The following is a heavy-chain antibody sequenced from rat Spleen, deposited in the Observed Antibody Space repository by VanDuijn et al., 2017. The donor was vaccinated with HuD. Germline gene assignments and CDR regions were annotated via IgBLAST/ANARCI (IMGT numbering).Heavy chain of an antibody. CDR1: GFSLKSYH. D-gene: IGHD3-3*01. CDR2: IWTGGST. V-gene: IGHV2-43*01. Sequence: QVQLKESGPGLVQPSQTLSLTCTVSGFSLKSYHVHWIRQPPGKGLEWMGIIWTGGSTAYNSLLKSRLSISRDTSKSQVFLKMNKLKSEDTAVYYCTGGGHSAFNWFAYWGQGTLVTVSS. J-gene: IGHJ3*01. CDR3: TGGGHSAFNWFAY.